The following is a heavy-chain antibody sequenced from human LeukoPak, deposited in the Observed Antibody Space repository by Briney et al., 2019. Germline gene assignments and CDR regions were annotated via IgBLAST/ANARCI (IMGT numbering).Heavy chain of an antibody. CDR1: GFTFSSDA. D-gene: IGHD1-26*01. Sequence: GGSLRLSCAASGFTFSSDAMTWVRQAPGKGLEWVSSIDGSGGFTYYADSVKGRFTISRDNSKNTLYLQMNSLRAEDTAVYYCAKDPTGVGAIVWRYYYYYMDVWGKGTTVTVSS. V-gene: IGHV3-23*01. CDR2: IDGSGGFT. J-gene: IGHJ6*03. CDR3: AKDPTGVGAIVWRYYYYYMDV.